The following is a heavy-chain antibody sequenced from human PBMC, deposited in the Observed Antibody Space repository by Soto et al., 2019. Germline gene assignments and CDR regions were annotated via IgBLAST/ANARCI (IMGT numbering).Heavy chain of an antibody. Sequence: QVQLVQSGAEVKKPGSSVKVSCKASGGTFSSYAISWVRQAPGQGLEWMGGIIPIFGTANYAQKFQGRVTITAXXSXSXXYMELSSLRSEETAVYYCARVKGATVVTAYYGMDVWGQGTTVTVSS. CDR1: GGTFSSYA. CDR2: IIPIFGTA. V-gene: IGHV1-69*12. CDR3: ARVKGATVVTAYYGMDV. D-gene: IGHD4-17*01. J-gene: IGHJ6*02.